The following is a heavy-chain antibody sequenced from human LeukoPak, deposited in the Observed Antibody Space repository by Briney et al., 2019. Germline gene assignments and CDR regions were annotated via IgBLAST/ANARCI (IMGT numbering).Heavy chain of an antibody. V-gene: IGHV3-23*01. CDR2: ISSSGYDT. J-gene: IGHJ4*02. CDR3: AKGGPDYFDY. CDR1: GFTFRTDA. Sequence: GGSLRLSCAASGFTFRTDALSWVRQAPGKGLEWVSTISSSGYDTYYVDSVKGRFTISRDNSKNTLSVQMNSLRVEDTAVHYCAKGGPDYFDYWGQGTLVAVSS.